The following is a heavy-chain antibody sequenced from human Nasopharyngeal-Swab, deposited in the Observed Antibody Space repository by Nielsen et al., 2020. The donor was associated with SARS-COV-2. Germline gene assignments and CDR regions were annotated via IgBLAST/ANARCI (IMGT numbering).Heavy chain of an antibody. CDR2: ISWNSGSI. J-gene: IGHJ5*02. Sequence: SLKISCAAPGFTFDDYVMHWVRQAPGKGLGWVSGISWNSGSIGYADSVKGRFTISRDNAKNSLYLQMNSLRAEDTALYYCAKGKEAIVVVPGILNWFDPWGQGTLVTVSS. V-gene: IGHV3-9*01. CDR1: GFTFDDYV. D-gene: IGHD2-2*01. CDR3: AKGKEAIVVVPGILNWFDP.